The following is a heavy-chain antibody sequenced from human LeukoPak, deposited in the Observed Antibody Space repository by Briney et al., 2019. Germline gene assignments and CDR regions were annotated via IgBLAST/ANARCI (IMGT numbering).Heavy chain of an antibody. D-gene: IGHD6-13*01. Sequence: GGSLRLSCAASGFTFSSYGMHWVRQAPGKGLEWVAVIWYDGINKYYADSVKGRFTISRDNSKNTLYLQMNSLRAEDTAVYYCARGERYSSSWGALYYYYYYGMDFWGQGTTVTVSS. CDR1: GFTFSSYG. J-gene: IGHJ6*02. CDR3: ARGERYSSSWGALYYYYYYGMDF. V-gene: IGHV3-33*01. CDR2: IWYDGINK.